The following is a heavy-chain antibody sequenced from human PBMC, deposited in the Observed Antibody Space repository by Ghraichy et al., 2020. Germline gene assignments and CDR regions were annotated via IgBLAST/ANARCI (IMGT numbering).Heavy chain of an antibody. J-gene: IGHJ5*02. CDR3: ARDEGPRWDHVYYGSGENWFDP. Sequence: GGSLRLSCAASGFTFSSYSMNWVRQAPGKGLEWVSSISSSSSYIYYADSVKGRFTISRDNAKNSLYLQMNSLRAEDTAVYYCARDEGPRWDHVYYGSGENWFDPWGQGTLVTVSS. CDR2: ISSSSSYI. D-gene: IGHD3-10*01. V-gene: IGHV3-21*01. CDR1: GFTFSSYS.